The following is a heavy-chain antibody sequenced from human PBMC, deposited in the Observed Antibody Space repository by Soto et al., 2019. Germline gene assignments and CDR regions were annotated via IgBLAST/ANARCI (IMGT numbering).Heavy chain of an antibody. V-gene: IGHV1-18*01. CDR2: ISGFNGDT. CDR1: GYTFRSYS. J-gene: IGHJ4*02. D-gene: IGHD2-8*01. CDR3: ARDNGHGDSKRDFDY. Sequence: QVQLVQSGAEVKKPGASVKVSCKTSGYTFRSYSISWVRQAPGQGLEWMGWISGFNGDTKYAQNLQGRVTMTTDTPTSTAYMELRSLRSDDTAVYYCARDNGHGDSKRDFDYWGQGTLVTVSS.